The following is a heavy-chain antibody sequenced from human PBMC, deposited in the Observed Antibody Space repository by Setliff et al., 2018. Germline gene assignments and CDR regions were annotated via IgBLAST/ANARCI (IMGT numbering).Heavy chain of an antibody. CDR3: ARPAYSSRWYEIKGFDY. D-gene: IGHD6-13*01. V-gene: IGHV5-51*01. CDR1: GYIFINYW. J-gene: IGHJ4*02. CDR2: IYPSDSDI. Sequence: GESLKISCKGSGYIFINYWIGWVRQMPGKGLEWMGIIYPSDSDIRYSPSFQGQVTISADKSISTAYLQWSSLKASDTAIYYCARPAYSSRWYEIKGFDYWGQGTLVTVSS.